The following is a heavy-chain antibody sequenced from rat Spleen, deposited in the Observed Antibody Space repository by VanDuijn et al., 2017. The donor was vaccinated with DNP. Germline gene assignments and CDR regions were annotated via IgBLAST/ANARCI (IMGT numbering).Heavy chain of an antibody. J-gene: IGHJ2*01. Sequence: EVQLVESGGGLVQPGRSMKVSCTASGFTFSKYGMAWVRQAPGKGLEWVASISNTGDNTYYSDSVKGRFSLSRDNAKSTLYLQVNSLRSEDTATYYCTRDDTTVLYYFDYWGQGVMVTVSS. D-gene: IGHD1-1*01. CDR1: GFTFSKYG. CDR2: ISNTGDNT. V-gene: IGHV5-25*01. CDR3: TRDDTTVLYYFDY.